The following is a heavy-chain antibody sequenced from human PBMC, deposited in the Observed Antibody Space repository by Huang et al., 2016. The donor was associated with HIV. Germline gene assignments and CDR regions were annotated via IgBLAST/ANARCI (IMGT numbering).Heavy chain of an antibody. J-gene: IGHJ3*02. CDR3: ARGPDYYDSSGREAFDI. Sequence: QVQLQQWGAGLLKPSETLSLTCAVYGGSFSGYYWSWIRQPPGKGPEWIGEINHSGSTNYHPSLKSRVTISVDTSKTQFSLKLNSVTAADTAVYYCARGPDYYDSSGREAFDIWGQGTMVTVSS. V-gene: IGHV4-34*01. CDR2: INHSGST. CDR1: GGSFSGYY. D-gene: IGHD3-22*01.